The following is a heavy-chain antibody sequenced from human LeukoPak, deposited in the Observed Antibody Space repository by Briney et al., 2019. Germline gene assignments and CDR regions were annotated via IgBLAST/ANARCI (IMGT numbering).Heavy chain of an antibody. Sequence: SETLSLTCTVSGGSISSSSYYWGWIRQPPGKGLEWIGSIYYSGSTYYNPSLKSRGTISVDTSKNQFSLKLSSVTAADTAVYYCARPYGSSSYYLDYWGQGTLVTVSS. J-gene: IGHJ4*02. D-gene: IGHD6-6*01. CDR3: ARPYGSSSYYLDY. V-gene: IGHV4-39*01. CDR2: IYYSGST. CDR1: GGSISSSSYY.